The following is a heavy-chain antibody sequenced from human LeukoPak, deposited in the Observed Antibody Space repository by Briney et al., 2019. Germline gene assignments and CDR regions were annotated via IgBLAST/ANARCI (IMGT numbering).Heavy chain of an antibody. CDR1: GFTFSSYW. Sequence: GGSLRLSCAASGFTFSSYWMSWVRQAPGRGLEWVANIKQDGSEKYYVDSVKGRFTISRDNAKNSLYLQMNSLRAEDTAVYYCAREGRELAFDLWGRGTLVTVSS. J-gene: IGHJ2*01. CDR2: IKQDGSEK. V-gene: IGHV3-7*03. CDR3: AREGRELAFDL. D-gene: IGHD1-26*01.